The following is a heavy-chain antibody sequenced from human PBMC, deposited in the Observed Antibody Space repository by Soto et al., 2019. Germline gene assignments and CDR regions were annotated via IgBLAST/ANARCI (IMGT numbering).Heavy chain of an antibody. V-gene: IGHV3-23*01. D-gene: IGHD6-19*01. CDR2: ISGTGGGT. CDR3: AKDRFANGWYYFDH. Sequence: EVQLLESGGGLVQPGGSLRLSCAASEFTFSSYSMSWVRQAPGRGLEWISSISGTGGGTYYPDSVKGRFTISRDHSVNTLFLQMDSLRVEDTAIYFCAKDRFANGWYYFDHWGQGTLVSVS. CDR1: EFTFSSYS. J-gene: IGHJ4*02.